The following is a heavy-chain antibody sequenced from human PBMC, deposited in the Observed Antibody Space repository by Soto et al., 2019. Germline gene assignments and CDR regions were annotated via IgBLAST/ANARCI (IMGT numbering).Heavy chain of an antibody. CDR3: ASSMDSSSWYNYYYYGMDV. V-gene: IGHV5-10-1*01. J-gene: IGHJ6*02. D-gene: IGHD6-13*01. Sequence: GESLKISCKGSGYSFTSYWISWVRQMPGKGLEWMGRIDPSDSYTNYSPSFQGHVTISADKSISTAYLQWSSLKASDTAMYYCASSMDSSSWYNYYYYGMDVWGQGTTVTVSS. CDR2: IDPSDSYT. CDR1: GYSFTSYW.